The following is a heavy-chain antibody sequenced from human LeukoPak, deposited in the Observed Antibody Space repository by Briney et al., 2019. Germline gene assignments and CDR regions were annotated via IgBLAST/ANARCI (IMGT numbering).Heavy chain of an antibody. CDR2: IIPIFGTA. CDR1: GGTFSSYA. CDR3: AREAGSGGSCYYIFDY. J-gene: IGHJ4*02. Sequence: VASVKVSCKASGGTFSSYAISWVRQAPGQGLEWMGGIIPIFGTANYAQKFQGRVTITADESTSTAYMELSSLRSEDTAVYYCAREAGSGGSCYYIFDYWGQGTLVTVSS. V-gene: IGHV1-69*01. D-gene: IGHD2-15*01.